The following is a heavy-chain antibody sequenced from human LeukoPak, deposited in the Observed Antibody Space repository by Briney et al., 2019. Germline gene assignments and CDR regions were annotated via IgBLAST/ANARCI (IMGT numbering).Heavy chain of an antibody. CDR1: GYTFNSYG. V-gene: IGHV1-18*01. Sequence: GASVKVSCKASGYTFNSYGISWVRQAPGQGLEWMGWISPYSGNTNYAQKFQGRVTMTTDTSTTTAYMELRSLGSDDTAVYYCARAPRGSSTWYIVYWGQGTLVTVSS. D-gene: IGHD6-13*01. J-gene: IGHJ4*02. CDR3: ARAPRGSSTWYIVY. CDR2: ISPYSGNT.